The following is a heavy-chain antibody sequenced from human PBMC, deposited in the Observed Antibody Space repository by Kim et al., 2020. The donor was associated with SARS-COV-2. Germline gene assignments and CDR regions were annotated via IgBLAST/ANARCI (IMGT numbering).Heavy chain of an antibody. D-gene: IGHD1-26*01. J-gene: IGHJ6*02. CDR1: GFTFGDYA. V-gene: IGHV3-49*03. CDR2: IRSKAYGGTT. CDR3: TRGGWELDHYYYGMDV. Sequence: GGSLRLSCTASGFTFGDYAMSWFRQAPGKGLEWVGFIRSKAYGGTTEYAASVKGRFTISRDDSKSIAYLQMNSLKTEDTAVYYCTRGGWELDHYYYGMDVWGQGTTVTVSS.